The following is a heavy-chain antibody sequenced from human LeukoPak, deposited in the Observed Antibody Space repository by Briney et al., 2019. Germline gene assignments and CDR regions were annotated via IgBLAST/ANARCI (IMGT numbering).Heavy chain of an antibody. CDR1: GGSISSGSYY. CDR3: AREASYCSSTSCYTYHFDY. Sequence: PSETLSLTXTVSGGSISSGSYYWSWIRQPAGKGLEWIGRIYTSGSTNYNPSLKSRVSISVDTSKNQFSLKLSSVTAADTAVYYCAREASYCSSTSCYTYHFDYWGQGTLVTVSS. CDR2: IYTSGST. J-gene: IGHJ4*02. V-gene: IGHV4-61*02. D-gene: IGHD2-2*02.